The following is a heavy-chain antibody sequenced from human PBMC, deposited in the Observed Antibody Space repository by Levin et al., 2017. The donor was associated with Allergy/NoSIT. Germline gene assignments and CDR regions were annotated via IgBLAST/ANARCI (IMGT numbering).Heavy chain of an antibody. CDR2: IYPSGST. J-gene: IGHJ6*02. V-gene: IGHV4-38-2*01. CDR1: GSSISSGYF. Sequence: TSETLSLTCAVSGSSISSGYFWGWIRKPPGRGLEWIGNIYPSGSTYYNPSLKSRVTVSVDTSKNQFSLKLNSVTAADTAVYYCARAFDAYDGLDVWGQGTTVSVSS. CDR3: ARAFDAYDGLDV. D-gene: IGHD3-3*02.